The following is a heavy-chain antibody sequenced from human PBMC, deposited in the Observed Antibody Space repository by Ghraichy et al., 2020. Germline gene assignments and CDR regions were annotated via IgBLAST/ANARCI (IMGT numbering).Heavy chain of an antibody. CDR3: AKGTYYYDSSGYYYQN. J-gene: IGHJ4*02. V-gene: IGHV3-30*18. D-gene: IGHD3-22*01. CDR1: GLTFSSYG. CDR2: ISYDGSNK. Sequence: GGSLRLSCAASGLTFSSYGMHWVRQAPGKGLEWVAVISYDGSNKYYADSVKGRFTISRDNSKNTLYLQMNSLRAEDTAVYYCAKGTYYYDSSGYYYQNWRQGTLVTVSS.